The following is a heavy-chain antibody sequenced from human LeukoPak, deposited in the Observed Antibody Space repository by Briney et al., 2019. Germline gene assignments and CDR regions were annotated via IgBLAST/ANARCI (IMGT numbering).Heavy chain of an antibody. Sequence: PGGSLRLSCAASGFTFSSYSMNWVRQAPGKGLEWVSSISSSSSYIYYADSVKGRFTISRDNAKNSLYLQMNSLRAEDTAVYYCAKGQWLRFSAFDIWGQGTMVTVSS. CDR3: AKGQWLRFSAFDI. V-gene: IGHV3-21*04. J-gene: IGHJ3*02. CDR1: GFTFSSYS. D-gene: IGHD5-12*01. CDR2: ISSSSSYI.